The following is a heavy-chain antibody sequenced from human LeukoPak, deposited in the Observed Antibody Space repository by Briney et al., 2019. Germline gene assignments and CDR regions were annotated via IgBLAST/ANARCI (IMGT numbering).Heavy chain of an antibody. CDR3: ARVASGSYWNYFDY. CDR2: IIPIFGTA. CDR1: GGTFSTYT. V-gene: IGHV1-69*06. Sequence: ASVKVSCKASGGTFSTYTFAWVRQAPGQGLEWMGGIIPIFGTANYAQKFQGRVTITADKSTSTAYMELSSLRSEDTAVYYCARVASGSYWNYFDYWGQGTLVTVSS. D-gene: IGHD1-26*01. J-gene: IGHJ4*02.